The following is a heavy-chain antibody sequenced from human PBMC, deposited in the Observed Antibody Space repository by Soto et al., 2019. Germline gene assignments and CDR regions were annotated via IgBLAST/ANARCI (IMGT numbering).Heavy chain of an antibody. CDR3: VRGCNSAHCQYFFDL. Sequence: EVQLVESGGGLVQPGGSLGLSCAASGFTFSTYWMSWVRQAPGKGLEWVATIRQDGSETHFIDSVKGRFTISRDNAKKSLYLQMNSLRAEDTAVFYCVRGCNSAHCQYFFDLWGQGTLVIVSS. V-gene: IGHV3-7*01. D-gene: IGHD1-26*01. J-gene: IGHJ4*02. CDR2: IRQDGSET. CDR1: GFTFSTYW.